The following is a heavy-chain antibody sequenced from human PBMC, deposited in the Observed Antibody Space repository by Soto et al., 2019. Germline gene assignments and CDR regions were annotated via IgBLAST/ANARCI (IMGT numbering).Heavy chain of an antibody. J-gene: IGHJ6*02. CDR3: ARDPSEVHYDFWSGYFFSDGMDV. V-gene: IGHV3-33*01. CDR2: IWYDGSNK. Sequence: GGSLRLSCAASGFTFRSYGMHWVRQAPGKGLEWVAVIWYDGSNKYYADSVKGRFTISRDNSKNTLYLQMNSLRAEDTAVYYCARDPSEVHYDFWSGYFFSDGMDVWGQGTTVTVSS. D-gene: IGHD3-3*01. CDR1: GFTFRSYG.